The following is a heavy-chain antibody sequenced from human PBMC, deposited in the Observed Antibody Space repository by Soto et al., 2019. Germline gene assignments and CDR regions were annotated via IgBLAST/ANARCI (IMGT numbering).Heavy chain of an antibody. V-gene: IGHV1-24*01. D-gene: IGHD6-13*01. CDR2: FDPEGGET. CDR3: ATASSSWGANDY. Sequence: ASVKVSCKVSGYTLTELSMHWVRQAPGKGLEWMGGFDPEGGETIYAQKFQGRVTMTEDTSTDTAYMQLSSLRSEDTALYYCATASSSWGANDYWGQGTLVTVSS. J-gene: IGHJ4*02. CDR1: GYTLTELS.